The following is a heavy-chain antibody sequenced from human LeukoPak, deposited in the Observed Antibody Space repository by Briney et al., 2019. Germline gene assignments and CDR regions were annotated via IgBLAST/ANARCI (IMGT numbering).Heavy chain of an antibody. Sequence: SETLSLTCTVSGGSISSSSYYWGWIRQPPGKGLEWIGSIYYSGSTYYNPSLKSRVSISVDTSKNQFSLKLSSVTAADTAVYYCARDIAAAGNFYFDYWGQGTLVTVSS. CDR2: IYYSGST. D-gene: IGHD6-13*01. J-gene: IGHJ4*02. CDR1: GGSISSSSYY. CDR3: ARDIAAAGNFYFDY. V-gene: IGHV4-39*07.